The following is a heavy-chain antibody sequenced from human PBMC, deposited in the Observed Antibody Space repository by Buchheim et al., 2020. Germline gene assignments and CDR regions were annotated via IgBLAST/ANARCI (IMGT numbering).Heavy chain of an antibody. CDR3: ARDPRGYSYVQGLDY. V-gene: IGHV3-7*01. J-gene: IGHJ4*02. CDR1: GFTFSDFW. D-gene: IGHD5-18*01. Sequence: EVQLVESGGGLVQPGGSLRLSCAASGFTFSDFWMNWVRQAPGKGLEWVASINQRGNDKYYVDSVNGRFTVSRDNGKNSLYLQMNNLRVEDTAVYYCARDPRGYSYVQGLDYWGQGTL. CDR2: INQRGNDK.